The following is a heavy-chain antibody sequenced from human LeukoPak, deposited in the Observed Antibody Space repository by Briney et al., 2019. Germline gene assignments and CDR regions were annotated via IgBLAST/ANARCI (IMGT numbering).Heavy chain of an antibody. CDR1: GGTFSSYA. CDR3: ARDRESYYDSSGYKSEYFQH. Sequence: GASVKVSCKASGGTFSSYAISWVRQAPGQGLEWMGRIIPILGIANYAQKFQGRVTITADKSTSTAYMELSSLRSEDTAVYYCARDRESYYDSSGYKSEYFQHWGQGTLVTVSS. J-gene: IGHJ1*01. V-gene: IGHV1-69*04. D-gene: IGHD3-22*01. CDR2: IIPILGIA.